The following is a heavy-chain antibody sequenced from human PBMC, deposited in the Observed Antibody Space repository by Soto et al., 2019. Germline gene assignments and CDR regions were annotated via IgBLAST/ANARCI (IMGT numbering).Heavy chain of an antibody. CDR1: GGSITSSGYY. J-gene: IGHJ4*02. CDR3: ARGGGSTKVDY. Sequence: QVQLQESGPGLVKPSQTLSLTCTVSGGSITSSGYYWSWIRQHPGEGLEWIGFTSNSGSTSYNPSLKSRVTISVDTSSNQSSLNLKSVTAAATAVYYCARGGGSTKVDYWGQGTLVTVSP. D-gene: IGHD2-2*01. CDR2: TSNSGST. V-gene: IGHV4-31*03.